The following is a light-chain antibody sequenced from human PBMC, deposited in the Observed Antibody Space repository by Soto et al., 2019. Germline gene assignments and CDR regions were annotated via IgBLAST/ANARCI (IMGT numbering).Light chain of an antibody. V-gene: IGKV3D-15*01. CDR1: HTVSSS. CDR3: PWYDGGRIT. CDR2: GAS. J-gene: IGKJ3*01. Sequence: GLTQSAATLSLQPGERATLSCRASHTVSSSLAWYQQTPGQAPRLLIFGASDRATGIPDRFSGSGSGTDFTLTISSLQPEDGARYCCPWYDGGRITF.